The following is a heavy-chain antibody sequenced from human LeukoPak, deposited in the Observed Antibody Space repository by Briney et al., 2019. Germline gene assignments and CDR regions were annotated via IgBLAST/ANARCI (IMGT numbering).Heavy chain of an antibody. CDR2: INHSGST. V-gene: IGHV4-34*01. Sequence: PSETLSLTCAVYGGSFSGYYWSWIRQPPGKGLEWIGEINHSGSTNYNPSFKSRVTISVDTSKNQFSLKLSSVTAADTAVYYCARVRRNWFDPWGQGTLVTVSS. CDR1: GGSFSGYY. CDR3: ARVRRNWFDP. J-gene: IGHJ5*02.